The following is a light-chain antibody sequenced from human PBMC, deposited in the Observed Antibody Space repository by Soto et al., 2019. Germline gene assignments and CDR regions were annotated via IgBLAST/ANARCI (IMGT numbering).Light chain of an antibody. V-gene: IGKV1-13*02. CDR2: YAS. CDR3: QQFNSYPVS. Sequence: AIQVTQSPSSLSASIGDTVTITCRASQAISNGLVWYQQIPGKPPKLLISYASTLQPGIPLRFTGSGSGTDFTLTISSLQPEDSASYYCQQFNSYPVSFGQGTRLEI. CDR1: QAISNG. J-gene: IGKJ5*01.